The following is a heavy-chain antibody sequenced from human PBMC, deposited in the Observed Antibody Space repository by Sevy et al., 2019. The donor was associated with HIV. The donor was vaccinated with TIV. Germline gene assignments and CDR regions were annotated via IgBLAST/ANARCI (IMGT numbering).Heavy chain of an antibody. CDR3: AKSLYYYDSSGYSSSN. CDR1: GFTFSSYA. D-gene: IGHD3-22*01. V-gene: IGHV3-23*01. J-gene: IGHJ4*02. CDR2: ISGSGGST. Sequence: GGSLRLSCAASGFTFSSYAMSWVRQAPGKGLEWVSAISGSGGSTYYVDSVKGRFTISRDNSKNTLYLQMNSLRAEDTAVYYCAKSLYYYDSSGYSSSNWGQGTLVTVSS.